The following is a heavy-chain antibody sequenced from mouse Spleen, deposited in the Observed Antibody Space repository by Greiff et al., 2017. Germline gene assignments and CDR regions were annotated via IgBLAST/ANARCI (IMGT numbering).Heavy chain of an antibody. CDR1: GYTFTDYY. CDR3: GAHYYGSSYWYFDV. Sequence: VQLQQSGPELVKPGASVKISCKASGYTFTDYYMNWVKQSHGKSLEWIGDINPNNGGTSYNQKFKGKATLTVDKSSSTAYMELRSLTSEDSAVYYCGAHYYGSSYWYFDVWGAGTTVTVSS. V-gene: IGHV1-26*01. D-gene: IGHD1-1*01. CDR2: INPNNGGT. J-gene: IGHJ1*01.